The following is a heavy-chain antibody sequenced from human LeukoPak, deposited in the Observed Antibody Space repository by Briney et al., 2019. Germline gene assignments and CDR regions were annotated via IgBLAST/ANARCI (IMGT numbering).Heavy chain of an antibody. CDR1: GGSISSSHYF. CDR3: ARHKDCASITLRRFDY. D-gene: IGHD2-21*01. J-gene: IGHJ4*02. CDR2: IHYSGST. V-gene: IGHV4-39*01. Sequence: SETLSLTCSVSGGSISSSHYFWAWIRQPPGKGLGWIGSIHYSGSTHYNPSLKSRITISVDTSANQFSLKLSSVTPADTAISHCARHKDCASITLRRFDYWGQEILVTVSS.